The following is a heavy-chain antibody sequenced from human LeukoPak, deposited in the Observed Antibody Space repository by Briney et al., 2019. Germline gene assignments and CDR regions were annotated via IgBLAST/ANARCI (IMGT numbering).Heavy chain of an antibody. CDR2: MNPNSGNT. CDR3: ARGVTYSSSTSCYTLDY. CDR1: GYTFSSSD. V-gene: IGHV1-8*01. Sequence: ASVKVSCKASGYTFSSSDINWVRQATRQGPEWMGWMNPNSGNTGYVQKFQGRVTMTRNTSISTAYMELSSLRSEDTAVYYCARGVTYSSSTSCYTLDYWGQGTLVTVSS. J-gene: IGHJ4*02. D-gene: IGHD2-2*02.